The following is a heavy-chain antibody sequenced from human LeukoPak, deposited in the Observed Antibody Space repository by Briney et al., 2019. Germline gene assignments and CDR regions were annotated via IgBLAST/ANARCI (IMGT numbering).Heavy chain of an antibody. J-gene: IGHJ4*02. V-gene: IGHV1-69*05. D-gene: IGHD2-2*01. CDR2: IIPIFGTA. CDR3: VRDYCSSTSCLFDY. Sequence: SVKVSCKASGGTFSSYAISWVRQAPGQGLEWMGGIIPIFGTANYAQKFQGRVTMTRDTSISTAYMELSRLRSDDTAVYYCVRDYCSSTSCLFDYWGQGTLVSVSS. CDR1: GGTFSSYA.